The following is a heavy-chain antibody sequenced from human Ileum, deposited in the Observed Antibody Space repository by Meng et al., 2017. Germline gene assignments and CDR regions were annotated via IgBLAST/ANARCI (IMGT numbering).Heavy chain of an antibody. V-gene: IGHV1-3*01. CDR2: ITAGNGNT. CDR1: GFTFISYA. D-gene: IGHD3-10*01. Sequence: QVPLWQSGAEVNEPGASVRVHDKTSGFTFISYAIYWVRQAPGQGLEWMGWITAGNGNTKYSQKFQGRVTITRETSASTAYMELSSLRSEDTAVYYCARDMPYSSGSFDYWGQGTLVTVSS. CDR3: ARDMPYSSGSFDY. J-gene: IGHJ4*02.